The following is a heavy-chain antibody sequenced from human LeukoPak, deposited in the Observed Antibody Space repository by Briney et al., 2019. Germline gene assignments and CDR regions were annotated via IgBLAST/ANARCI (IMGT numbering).Heavy chain of an antibody. D-gene: IGHD4/OR15-4a*01. CDR2: IYSGGDT. V-gene: IGHV3-66*01. CDR3: ARDPPAVRTNTYA. J-gene: IGHJ5*02. Sequence: XWXRXXPXXXLEWVSLIYSGGDTHYADSVKGRFTISRDSSKNTPYLQMNSLRAEDTAVYYCARDPPAVRTNTYAWGQGTLVTVSS.